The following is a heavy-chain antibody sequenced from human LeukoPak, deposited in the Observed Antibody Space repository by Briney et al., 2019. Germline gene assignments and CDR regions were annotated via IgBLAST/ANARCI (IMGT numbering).Heavy chain of an antibody. Sequence: PGRSLRLSCAASGFTFSSYAMHWVRQAPGKGLEWVAVISYDGSNKYYADSVKGRFTISRDNSKNTLYLQMNSLRAEDTAVYYCASSEGVYLPDDYWGQGTLVTVSS. D-gene: IGHD2/OR15-2a*01. J-gene: IGHJ4*02. CDR3: ASSEGVYLPDDY. CDR2: ISYDGSNK. CDR1: GFTFSSYA. V-gene: IGHV3-30-3*01.